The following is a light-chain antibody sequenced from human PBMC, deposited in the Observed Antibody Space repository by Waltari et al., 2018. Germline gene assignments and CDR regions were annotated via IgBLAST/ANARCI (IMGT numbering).Light chain of an antibody. V-gene: IGKV3-20*01. CDR1: QSVNRY. Sequence: EIVLTQSPGTLSLSPGERATLSCRASQSVNRYLAWYQQKPGQAPRLLIYYASTRATGIPDRCSGSGSGTDFSLTISRLEPEDYAVYHCQHYLRLPATFGQGTKVEIK. CDR3: QHYLRLPAT. CDR2: YAS. J-gene: IGKJ1*01.